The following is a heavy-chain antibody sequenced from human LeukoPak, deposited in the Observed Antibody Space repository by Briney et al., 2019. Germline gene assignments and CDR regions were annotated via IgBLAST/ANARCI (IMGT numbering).Heavy chain of an antibody. CDR2: IGAYDGNT. Sequence: GASVKVSCKASGYMFTSYGFSWVRQAPGQGLERMGWIGAYDGNTNSAQKFQGRLIMTTDTSTSTAYMELRSLRSDDTAVYYCARESYDILAGFPLSYWGQGTLVTVSS. D-gene: IGHD3-9*01. V-gene: IGHV1-18*01. J-gene: IGHJ4*02. CDR1: GYMFTSYG. CDR3: ARESYDILAGFPLSY.